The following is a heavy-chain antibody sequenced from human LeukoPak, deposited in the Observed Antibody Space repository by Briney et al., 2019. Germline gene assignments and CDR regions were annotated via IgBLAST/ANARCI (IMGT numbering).Heavy chain of an antibody. J-gene: IGHJ4*02. Sequence: GGSLRLSCAASGFTFSSYAMHWVRQAPGKGLEWVAVISYDGSNKYYADSVKGRFTISRDNSKNTLYLQMNSLRAEDTAVYYCARGGYCTNGVCYYPNKFDYWGQGTLVTVSS. CDR2: ISYDGSNK. CDR1: GFTFSSYA. V-gene: IGHV3-30*04. CDR3: ARGGYCTNGVCYYPNKFDY. D-gene: IGHD2-8*01.